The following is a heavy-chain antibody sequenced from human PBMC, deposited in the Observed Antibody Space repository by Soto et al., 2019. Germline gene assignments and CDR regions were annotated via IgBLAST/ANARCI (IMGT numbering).Heavy chain of an antibody. J-gene: IGHJ5*02. CDR3: ARDSHSSGWYVGWFDP. CDR1: GFTFSSYG. Sequence: QVQLVESGGGVVQPGRSLRLSCAASGFTFSSYGMHWVRQAPGKGLEWVAVIWYDGSNKYYADSVKGRFTISRDNSKNTLYLQMNSLRAEDTAVYYRARDSHSSGWYVGWFDPWGQGTLVTVSS. D-gene: IGHD6-19*01. V-gene: IGHV3-33*01. CDR2: IWYDGSNK.